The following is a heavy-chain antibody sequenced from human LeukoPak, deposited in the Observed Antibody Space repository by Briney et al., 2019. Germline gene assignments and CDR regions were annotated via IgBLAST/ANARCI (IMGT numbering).Heavy chain of an antibody. CDR2: IYSGGST. D-gene: IGHD5-12*01. CDR3: ARDHGYAFDY. Sequence: GGSLRLSCAASGVTVSSNYMSWVRQAPGKGLEWVSLIYSGGSTYYADSVKGRFTISRDNSKNTLYLQMNSLRAEDTAVYYCARDHGYAFDYWGQGTLVTVSS. V-gene: IGHV3-53*01. CDR1: GVTVSSNY. J-gene: IGHJ4*02.